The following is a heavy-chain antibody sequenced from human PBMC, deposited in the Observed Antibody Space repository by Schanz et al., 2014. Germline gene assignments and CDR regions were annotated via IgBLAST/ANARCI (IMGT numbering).Heavy chain of an antibody. V-gene: IGHV3-23*04. J-gene: IGHJ4*02. CDR1: GFTFSSYA. CDR2: ISGSGGST. D-gene: IGHD3-10*01. Sequence: EVQLVESGGGLVQPGGSLRLSCAASGFTFSSYAMSWVRQAPGKGLEWVSAISGSGGSTYYADSVKGRFTISRDNSKNTLYLQMNSLRPEDTAVYYCAKYRGYYRVSGSYRELEYWGQGTLVNVSS. CDR3: AKYRGYYRVSGSYRELEY.